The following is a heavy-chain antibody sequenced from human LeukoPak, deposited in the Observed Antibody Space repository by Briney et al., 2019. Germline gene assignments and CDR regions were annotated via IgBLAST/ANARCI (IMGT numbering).Heavy chain of an antibody. D-gene: IGHD1/OR15-1a*01. V-gene: IGHV1-2*02. CDR1: GYTFTGQY. J-gene: IGHJ4*02. CDR3: ARGWNSSPRDF. Sequence: ASVKVSCKSSGYTFTGQYMHWVRQAPGQGLEWMGRINADSGDTNDAQKFQGRVTMTRDTSISTAYMELSSLRFDDTAVYYCARGWNSSPRDFWGQGTLVTVSS. CDR2: INADSGDT.